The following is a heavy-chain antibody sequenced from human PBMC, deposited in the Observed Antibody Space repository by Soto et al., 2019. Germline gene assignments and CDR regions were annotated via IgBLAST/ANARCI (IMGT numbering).Heavy chain of an antibody. D-gene: IGHD6-13*01. CDR1: GYTFTGYY. J-gene: IGHJ6*03. Sequence: ASVKVSCKASGYTFTGYYMHWVRQAPGQGLEWMGWINPNSGGTSYAQKFQGWVTMTRDTSISTAYMELSRLRSDDTAVYYCARGSQLKVYYMDVWGKGTTVTVSS. CDR3: ARGSQLKVYYMDV. V-gene: IGHV1-2*04. CDR2: INPNSGGT.